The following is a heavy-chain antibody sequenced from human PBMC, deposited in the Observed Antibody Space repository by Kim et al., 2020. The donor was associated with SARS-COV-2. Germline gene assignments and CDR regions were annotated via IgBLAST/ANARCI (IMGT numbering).Heavy chain of an antibody. V-gene: IGHV3-48*02. CDR3: ARDVAPSLRYFDWSSPHYYYGMDV. CDR1: GFTFSSYS. CDR2: ISSSSSAI. Sequence: GGSLRLSCAASGFTFSSYSMNWVRQAPGKGLEWVSYISSSSSAIYYADSVKGRFTISRDNAKNSLYLQMNSLRDEDTAVYYCARDVAPSLRYFDWSSPHYYYGMDVWGQGTTVTVSS. D-gene: IGHD3-9*01. J-gene: IGHJ6*02.